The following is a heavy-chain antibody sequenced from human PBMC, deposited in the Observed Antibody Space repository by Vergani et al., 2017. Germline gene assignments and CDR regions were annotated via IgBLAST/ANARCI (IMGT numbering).Heavy chain of an antibody. J-gene: IGHJ4*02. V-gene: IGHV3-21*01. CDR2: ISSSGSTI. D-gene: IGHD3-10*01. CDR3: ARDRGYYGSGSYANDY. CDR1: GFTFSSYS. Sequence: EVQLVESGGGLVKPGGSLRLSCAASGFTFSSYSMNWVRQAPGKGLEWVSSISSSGSTIYYADSVKGRFTISRDNAKNSLYLQMNSLRAEDTAVYYCARDRGYYGSGSYANDYWGQGTLVTVSS.